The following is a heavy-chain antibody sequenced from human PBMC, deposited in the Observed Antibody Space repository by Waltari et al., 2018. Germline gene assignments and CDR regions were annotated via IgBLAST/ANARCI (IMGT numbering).Heavy chain of an antibody. CDR3: AASGSYYLIDY. V-gene: IGHV3-30-3*01. CDR1: GFTFSSYA. J-gene: IGHJ4*02. Sequence: QVQLVESGGGVVQPGRSLRLSCAASGFTFSSYAMHWGRQAPGKGLEWVAVISYDGSNKYYADSVKGRFTISRDNSKNTLYLQMNSLRAEDTAVYYCAASGSYYLIDYWGQGTLVTVSS. CDR2: ISYDGSNK. D-gene: IGHD1-26*01.